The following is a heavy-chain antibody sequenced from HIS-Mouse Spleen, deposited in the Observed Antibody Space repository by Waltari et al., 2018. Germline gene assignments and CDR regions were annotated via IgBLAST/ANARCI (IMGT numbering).Heavy chain of an antibody. CDR1: GCYISSYY. V-gene: IGHV4-59*08. CDR2: IYYSGRP. D-gene: IGHD5-12*01. CDR3: ARGKRGYSGYAGGYYYYGMDV. Sequence: QVQLQESGPGLVKPSETLSLTCTVSGCYISSYYWSWIRQPPGKGLEWIGYIYYSGRPYSNPSPESRVTMLVATAKNQLSLKRGCVTAADTAVYYCARGKRGYSGYAGGYYYYGMDVWDQGTTVTVSS. J-gene: IGHJ6*02.